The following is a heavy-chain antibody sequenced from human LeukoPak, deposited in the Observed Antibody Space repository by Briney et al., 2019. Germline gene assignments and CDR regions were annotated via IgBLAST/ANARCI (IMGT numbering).Heavy chain of an antibody. CDR3: ARTTFPGGRAKGANWFDP. J-gene: IGHJ5*02. CDR2: TWYDGSNK. V-gene: IGHV3-33*01. CDR1: GFTFSNYG. D-gene: IGHD1-14*01. Sequence: GRSLRLSCAASGFTFSNYGMHWVRQAPGKGLEWVAVTWYDGSNKYYGDSVKGRITISRDNSKNTLYLQMNSLRAEDTAVYYCARTTFPGGRAKGANWFDPWGQGTLVTVSS.